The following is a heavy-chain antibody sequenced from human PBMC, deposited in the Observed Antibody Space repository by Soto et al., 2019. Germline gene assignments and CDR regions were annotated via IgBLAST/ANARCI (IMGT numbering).Heavy chain of an antibody. Sequence: GGSLRLSCAASGFTFSSYSMNWVRQAPGKGLEWVSYISSSINTIYYADSVKGRLTISRDNAKNSLYLQMNSLRDEDTAVYYCAKTYDSSVYSPDYWGLGTLVTVSS. CDR2: ISSSINTI. CDR1: GFTFSSYS. CDR3: AKTYDSSVYSPDY. V-gene: IGHV3-48*02. D-gene: IGHD3-22*01. J-gene: IGHJ4*02.